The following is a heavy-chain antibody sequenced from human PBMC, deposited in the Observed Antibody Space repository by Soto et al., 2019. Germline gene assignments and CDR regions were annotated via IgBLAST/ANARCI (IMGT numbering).Heavy chain of an antibody. V-gene: IGHV3-23*01. J-gene: IGHJ4*02. Sequence: EVQLLESGGGLVQPGGSLRLSCAASGFTFTNYAMSWVRQAPGKGLEWVSVISGSGGSTYYADSVEGRFTISRDNSKNTLYLQMNSLRAEDTAVYYCAKGGRGYEIDYWGQGTLVTVSS. CDR3: AKGGRGYEIDY. CDR2: ISGSGGST. CDR1: GFTFTNYA. D-gene: IGHD1-26*01.